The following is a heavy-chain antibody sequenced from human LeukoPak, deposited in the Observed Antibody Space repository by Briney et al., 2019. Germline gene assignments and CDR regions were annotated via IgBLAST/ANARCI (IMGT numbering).Heavy chain of an antibody. CDR3: ARAAGTDDYFDY. CDR1: GFIFSSYA. D-gene: IGHD6-13*01. J-gene: IGHJ4*02. V-gene: IGHV3-23*01. CDR2: VSGSAANT. Sequence: GGSLRLSCAASGFIFSSYAMNWVRQAPGKGLEWVSVVSGSAANTYYADSVKGRFTISRDNSKNTLYLQMNSLRAEDTAVYYCARAAGTDDYFDYWGQGTLVTVSS.